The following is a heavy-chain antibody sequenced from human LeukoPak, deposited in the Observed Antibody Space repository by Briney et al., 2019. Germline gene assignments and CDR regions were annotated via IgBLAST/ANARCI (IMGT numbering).Heavy chain of an antibody. CDR1: GFTVSSNY. CDR2: IYSGGNT. J-gene: IGHJ4*02. Sequence: PGGSLRLSCAASGFTVSSNYMSWVRQAPGKGLEWVSVIYSGGNTYYADSVKGRFTISRDNSKNTLYLQMNSLRAEDTAVYYCAREGGYYESSGYLDHWGQGTLVTVSS. D-gene: IGHD3-22*01. CDR3: AREGGYYESSGYLDH. V-gene: IGHV3-53*01.